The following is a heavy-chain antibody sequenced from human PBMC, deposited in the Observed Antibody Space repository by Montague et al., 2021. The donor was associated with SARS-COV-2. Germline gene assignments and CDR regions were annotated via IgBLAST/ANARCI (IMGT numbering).Heavy chain of an antibody. J-gene: IGHJ4*02. V-gene: IGHV4-38-2*02. D-gene: IGHD2/OR15-2a*01. CDR3: ARVPDPMRFHSDASEYYSYFDS. CDR2: IYHSGDS. CDR1: GYSITNGYY. Sequence: SETLSLTCTVSGYSITNGYYWAWIRQPPGKGLEWIGMIYHSGDSYYNPSLKSRVTISVDTSKNQFSLRLSDVSAADTALYYWARVPDPMRFHSDASEYYSYFDSWGQGALVTVSS.